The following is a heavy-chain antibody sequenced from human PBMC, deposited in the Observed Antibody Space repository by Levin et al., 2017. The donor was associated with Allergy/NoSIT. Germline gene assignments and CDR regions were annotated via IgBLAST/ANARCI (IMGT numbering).Heavy chain of an antibody. Sequence: PSETLSLTCTVSGGSISSSSYYWGWIRQPPGKGLEWIGSIYYSGSTYYNPSLKSRVTISVDTSKNQFSLKLSSVTAADTAVYYCTLTSGSSLGYWGQGTLVTVSS. D-gene: IGHD3-10*01. J-gene: IGHJ4*02. V-gene: IGHV4-39*01. CDR1: GGSISSSSYY. CDR3: TLTSGSSLGY. CDR2: IYYSGST.